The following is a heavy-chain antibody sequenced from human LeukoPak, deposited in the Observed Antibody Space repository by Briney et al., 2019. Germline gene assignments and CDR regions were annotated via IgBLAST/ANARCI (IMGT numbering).Heavy chain of an antibody. CDR3: ARGTVHLEGRNDF. CDR1: GLTFSSYW. D-gene: IGHD2-15*01. Sequence: GGSLRLSCAASGLTFSSYWMNWVRQAPGKGLEWVANIKQDGSEKYYVDSVKGRFTISRDNAKNSLYLQMNSLRAEDTAVYYCARGTVHLEGRNDFWGQGTLVTVSS. CDR2: IKQDGSEK. V-gene: IGHV3-7*05. J-gene: IGHJ4*02.